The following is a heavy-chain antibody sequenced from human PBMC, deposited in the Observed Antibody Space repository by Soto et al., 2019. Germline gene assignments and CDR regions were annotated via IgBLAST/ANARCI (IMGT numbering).Heavy chain of an antibody. CDR3: ARGSALLVGATADAFDI. CDR2: INPSGGST. J-gene: IGHJ3*02. Sequence: ASVKLSCKASGYTFTSYYMHWVRQAPGQGLEWMGIINPSGGSTSYAQKFQGRVTMTRDTSTSTVYMELSSLRSEDTAVYYCARGSALLVGATADAFDIWGQGTMVTVSS. CDR1: GYTFTSYY. D-gene: IGHD1-26*01. V-gene: IGHV1-46*01.